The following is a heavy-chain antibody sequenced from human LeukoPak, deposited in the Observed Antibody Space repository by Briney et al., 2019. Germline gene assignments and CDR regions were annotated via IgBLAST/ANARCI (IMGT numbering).Heavy chain of an antibody. D-gene: IGHD5-24*01. V-gene: IGHV4-59*11. CDR3: ARGGEGYNDDAFEV. Sequence: SETQSLTCTVSGDSIRSHYCAWIRQPPGKGLEWIGHIYKSATTDYNPSFKSRVTISLDTSKKQFSLKMTSVTALDSAVYYCARGGEGYNDDAFEVWGLGTAVTASS. CDR1: GDSIRSHY. J-gene: IGHJ3*01. CDR2: IYKSATT.